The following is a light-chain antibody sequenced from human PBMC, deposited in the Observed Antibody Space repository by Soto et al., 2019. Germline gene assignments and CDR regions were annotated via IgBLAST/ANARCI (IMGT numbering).Light chain of an antibody. CDR1: QSVGSS. J-gene: IGKJ4*01. CDR3: QQRNNWPLLWT. Sequence: EIVLTQSPAPLSLSPGERATLSCRASQSVGSSLAWYQQKPGQAPRLLIYDTSNRATGIPARFSGSGSGTDFTLAISSLEPEDFAVYYCQQRNNWPLLWTFGGGTKVEIK. V-gene: IGKV3-11*01. CDR2: DTS.